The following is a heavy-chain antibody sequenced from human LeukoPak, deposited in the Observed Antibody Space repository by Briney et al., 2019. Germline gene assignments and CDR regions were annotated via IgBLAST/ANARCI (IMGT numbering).Heavy chain of an antibody. CDR3: AKRNGF. D-gene: IGHD1-1*01. CDR1: GFTFSSNW. Sequence: GGSLRLSCAASGFTFSSNWMHWVRQAPGKGLVWVSRTSSDGSSPRYADSVRGRFTISRDNAKNTLYLQMNSLRVEDTAVYYCAKRNGFWGQGTLVTVSS. CDR2: TSSDGSSP. V-gene: IGHV3-74*01. J-gene: IGHJ4*02.